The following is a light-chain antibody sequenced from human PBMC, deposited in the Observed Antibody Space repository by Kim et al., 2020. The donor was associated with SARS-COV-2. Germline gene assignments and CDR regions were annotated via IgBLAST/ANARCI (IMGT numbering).Light chain of an antibody. V-gene: IGKV3-11*01. Sequence: PGERATLSCRASQSVSSYLAWYQQKPGQAPRLLIYDASNRATGIPARFSGSGSGTDFTLTISSLEPEDFAVYYCQQRSNWPPGALTFGGGTKVEI. CDR3: QQRSNWPPGALT. CDR1: QSVSSY. CDR2: DAS. J-gene: IGKJ4*01.